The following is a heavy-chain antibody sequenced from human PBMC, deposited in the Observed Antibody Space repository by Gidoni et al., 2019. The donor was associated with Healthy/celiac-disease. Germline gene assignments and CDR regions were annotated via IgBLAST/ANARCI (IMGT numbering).Heavy chain of an antibody. V-gene: IGHV3-30*18. J-gene: IGHJ4*02. CDR2: ISDDGSNK. CDR3: AKDYTVGANDY. D-gene: IGHD1-26*01. Sequence: QVQLVESGGGVVQPGRSLRLSCAASGFTFSSYGMPWVRQAPGKGLEWVAVISDDGSNKYYADSVKGRFTISRDNSKNTLYLQMNSLRAEDTAVYYCAKDYTVGANDYWGQGTLVTVSS. CDR1: GFTFSSYG.